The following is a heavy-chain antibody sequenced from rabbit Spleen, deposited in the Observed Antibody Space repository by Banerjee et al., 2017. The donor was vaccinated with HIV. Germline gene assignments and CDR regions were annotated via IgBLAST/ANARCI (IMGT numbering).Heavy chain of an antibody. V-gene: IGHV1S45*01. D-gene: IGHD1-1*01. CDR3: ARTTSTRTWYPDSFML. CDR1: GFSFTNKDV. CDR2: ITTGSAGTT. Sequence: QEKLEESGGGLVKPEGSLTLTCTASGFSFTNKDVMCWVRQAPGKGLEWIACITTGSAGTTYYANWAKGRFTISKTSSTTVTLQMTSLTAADTATYFCARTTSTRTWYPDSFMLWGPGTLVTVS. J-gene: IGHJ6*01.